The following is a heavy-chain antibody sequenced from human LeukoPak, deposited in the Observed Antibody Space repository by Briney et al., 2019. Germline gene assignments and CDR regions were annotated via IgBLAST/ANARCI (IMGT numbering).Heavy chain of an antibody. Sequence: GGSLRLSCTASGFTFSNTWMSWVRQAPGKGLEWVAFIRYDGSNKYYADSVKGRFTISRDNSKNTLYLQMNSLRAEDTAVYYCAKLALISDAFDIWGQGTMVTVSS. CDR3: AKLALISDAFDI. CDR1: GFTFSNTW. J-gene: IGHJ3*02. CDR2: IRYDGSNK. D-gene: IGHD2-8*01. V-gene: IGHV3-30*02.